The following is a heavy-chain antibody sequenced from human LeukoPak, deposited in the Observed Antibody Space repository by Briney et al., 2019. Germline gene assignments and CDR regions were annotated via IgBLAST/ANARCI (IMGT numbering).Heavy chain of an antibody. CDR2: IWYDGSNK. CDR1: GFTFSSYG. CDR3: ARGIAAAGTPWDY. J-gene: IGHJ4*02. D-gene: IGHD6-13*01. Sequence: PGGSLRLSCAASGFTFSSYGMHWVRRAPGKGLEWVAVIWYDGSNKYSADSVKGRFTVSRDNSKNRLYLQMNSLRAEDTAVYYCARGIAAAGTPWDYWGQGTLVTVSS. V-gene: IGHV3-33*01.